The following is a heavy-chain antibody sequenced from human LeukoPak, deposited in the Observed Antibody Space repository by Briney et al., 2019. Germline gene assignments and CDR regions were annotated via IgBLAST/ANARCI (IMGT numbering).Heavy chain of an antibody. D-gene: IGHD6-19*01. J-gene: IGHJ2*01. CDR1: GFTFSSYA. V-gene: IGHV3-30-3*01. CDR3: ARPQQWLAANWYFDL. Sequence: GGSLRLSCAASGFTFSSYAMHWVRQAPGKGLEWVAVISYDGSNKYYADSVKGRFTISRDNSKNTLYLQMNSLRAEDTAVYYCARPQQWLAANWYFDLWGRGTLVTVSS. CDR2: ISYDGSNK.